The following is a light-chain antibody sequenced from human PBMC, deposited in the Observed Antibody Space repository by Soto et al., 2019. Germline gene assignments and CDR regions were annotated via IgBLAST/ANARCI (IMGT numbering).Light chain of an antibody. V-gene: IGKV3-11*01. Sequence: ENVLTQSPGTLSLSPGERATLSCMAIQSVGTYLSWYQQKPGQAPRLLIFDASKRATGIPARFSGSGSGTEFTLTISSPQPDDFATYYCQHYNSYSEAFGQGTKVDIK. CDR1: QSVGTY. CDR2: DAS. CDR3: QHYNSYSEA. J-gene: IGKJ1*01.